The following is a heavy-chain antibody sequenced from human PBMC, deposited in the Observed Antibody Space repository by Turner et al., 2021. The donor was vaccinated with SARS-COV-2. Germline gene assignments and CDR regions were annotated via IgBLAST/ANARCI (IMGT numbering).Heavy chain of an antibody. CDR2: VGPSGST. D-gene: IGHD6-19*01. Sequence: QVHLQHWATSGFHPSETLSLTCSVYGGPSSDDSWTWVRQPPGKGLEWIGAVGPSGSTNYSPSLKSRLTISVDRSNNQLFLQLSSLTAADTAVYYCARRGPHTGWSFDYWGQGTLVTVSS. J-gene: IGHJ4*02. CDR3: ARRGPHTGWSFDY. V-gene: IGHV4-34*01. CDR1: GGPSSDDS.